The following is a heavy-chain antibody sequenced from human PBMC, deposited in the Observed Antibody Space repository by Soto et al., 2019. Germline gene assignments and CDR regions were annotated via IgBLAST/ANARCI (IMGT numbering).Heavy chain of an antibody. Sequence: GGSLRLSCAASGFTFSSYGMHWVRQAPGKGLEWVAVISYDGSNKYYADSVKGRFTIARDNSKNTLYLQMNSLRAEDTAVYYCAKDPEAAAGTFFDYWGQGTLVTVSS. CDR2: ISYDGSNK. J-gene: IGHJ4*02. CDR1: GFTFSSYG. CDR3: AKDPEAAAGTFFDY. V-gene: IGHV3-30*18. D-gene: IGHD6-13*01.